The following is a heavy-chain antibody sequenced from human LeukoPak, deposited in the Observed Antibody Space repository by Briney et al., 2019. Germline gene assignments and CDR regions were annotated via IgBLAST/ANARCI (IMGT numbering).Heavy chain of an antibody. J-gene: IGHJ4*02. CDR1: DVSFTNYY. V-gene: IGHV4-34*01. CDR3: ARDWRLGVFDY. Sequence: PSETLSLTCAVSDVSFTNYYWTWIRQSPGKGLEWIGYIYHSGSTYYNPSLKSRVTISVDRSKNQFSLKLSSVTAADTAVYYCARDWRLGVFDYWGQGTLVTVSS. D-gene: IGHD7-27*01. CDR2: IYHSGST.